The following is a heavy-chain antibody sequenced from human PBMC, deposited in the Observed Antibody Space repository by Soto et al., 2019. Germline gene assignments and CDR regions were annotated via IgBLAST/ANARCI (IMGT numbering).Heavy chain of an antibody. D-gene: IGHD2-21*01. Sequence: EVQLVEPGGGLVQPGGSLRLSCAASGITFSSYAMNWIRQAPGKGLEYVSAITSNGGNTDYASSVKGIFTISRDNSKNTLYLQMGSLRAEAMAVYYCARRIPFGYGMDVWGQGTTVTSSS. J-gene: IGHJ6*02. CDR2: ITSNGGNT. V-gene: IGHV3-64*01. CDR1: GITFSSYA. CDR3: ARRIPFGYGMDV.